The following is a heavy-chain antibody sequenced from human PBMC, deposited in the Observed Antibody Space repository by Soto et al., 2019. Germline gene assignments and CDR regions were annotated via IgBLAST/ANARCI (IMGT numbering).Heavy chain of an antibody. D-gene: IGHD1-26*01. J-gene: IGHJ3*02. CDR2: IYYSGST. Sequence: QVQLQESGPGLVKPSQTLSLTCTVSGGSISSGGYYWSWIRQHPGKGLEWIGYIYYSGSTYYNPSLKGRVTISVDTSKNQFSLKLSSVTAADTAVYYCAREGGGGSYYPAFDIWGQGTMVTVSS. CDR1: GGSISSGGYY. CDR3: AREGGGGSYYPAFDI. V-gene: IGHV4-31*03.